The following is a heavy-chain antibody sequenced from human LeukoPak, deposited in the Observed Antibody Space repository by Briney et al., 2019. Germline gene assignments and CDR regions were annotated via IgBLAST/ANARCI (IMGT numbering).Heavy chain of an antibody. Sequence: GGSLRLSCAASGFTFSSYSMNWVRQAPGKGLEWVSYISSSGSTIYYADSVKGRFTISRDNAKNSLYLQMNSLRAEDTAVYYCARETRIRGYYYEFDYWGQGTLVTVSS. CDR1: GFTFSSYS. D-gene: IGHD3-22*01. V-gene: IGHV3-48*04. CDR2: ISSSGSTI. J-gene: IGHJ4*02. CDR3: ARETRIRGYYYEFDY.